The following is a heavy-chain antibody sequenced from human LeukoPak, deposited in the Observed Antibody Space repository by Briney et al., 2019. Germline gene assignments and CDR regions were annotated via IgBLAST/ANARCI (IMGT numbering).Heavy chain of an antibody. J-gene: IGHJ4*02. D-gene: IGHD1-26*01. Sequence: SETLSLTCTVSGGSISGYYWSWIRQPPGKGLEWIGYIYYSGGTNYNPSLKSRVTISVDTSKNQFSRKLSSVTAADTAVYYCARLGFSNSGSYLAPSDYWGQGTLVTVSS. CDR1: GGSISGYY. CDR3: ARLGFSNSGSYLAPSDY. CDR2: IYYSGGT. V-gene: IGHV4-59*08.